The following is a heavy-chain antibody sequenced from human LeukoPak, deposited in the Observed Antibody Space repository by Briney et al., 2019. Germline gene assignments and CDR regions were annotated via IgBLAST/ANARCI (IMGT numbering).Heavy chain of an antibody. Sequence: SQTLSLTCSVSGGSISSGGYYWSWIRQHPGKGLEWIGYIYYSGSTYYNPSLKSRVTISVDTSKNQFSLKLSSVTAADTAVYYCARDDRITGTHYWGQGTLVTVSS. V-gene: IGHV4-31*03. J-gene: IGHJ4*02. CDR1: GGSISSGGYY. D-gene: IGHD1-20*01. CDR2: IYYSGST. CDR3: ARDDRITGTHY.